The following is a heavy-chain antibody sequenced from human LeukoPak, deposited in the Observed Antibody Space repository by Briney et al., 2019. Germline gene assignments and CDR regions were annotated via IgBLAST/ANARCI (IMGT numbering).Heavy chain of an antibody. D-gene: IGHD3-3*01. V-gene: IGHV4-59*08. Sequence: SETLSLTCTVSGGSISSYYWSWIRQPPGKGLEWIGYIYYSGSTNYNPSLKSRVTISVDTSKNQFSLKLSSVTAADTAVYYCASTYPPYYDFWSGLSPAAFDIWGQGTMVTVSS. CDR1: GGSISSYY. CDR3: ASTYPPYYDFWSGLSPAAFDI. CDR2: IYYSGST. J-gene: IGHJ3*02.